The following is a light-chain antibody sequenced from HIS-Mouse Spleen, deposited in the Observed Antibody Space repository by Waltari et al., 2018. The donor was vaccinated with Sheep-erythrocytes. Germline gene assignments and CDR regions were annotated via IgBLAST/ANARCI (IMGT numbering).Light chain of an antibody. V-gene: IGLV2-14*02. CDR2: EGS. CDR1: SSDVGSYTL. J-gene: IGLJ1*01. Sequence: QSALTQPASVSGSPGQSITISCHGTSSDVGSYTLVAWYQQHPGKAPKLMIYEGSKRPSGVSNRFSGSKSGNTASLTISGLQAEDEADYYCCSYAGSYNHVFATGTKVTVL. CDR3: CSYAGSYNHV.